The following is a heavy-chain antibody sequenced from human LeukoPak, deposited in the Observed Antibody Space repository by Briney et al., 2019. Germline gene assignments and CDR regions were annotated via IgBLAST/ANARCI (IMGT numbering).Heavy chain of an antibody. CDR2: IIHSGST. J-gene: IGHJ4*02. CDR3: ATGSGSYFPAAY. D-gene: IGHD3-10*01. V-gene: IGHV4-34*12. Sequence: SETLSLTCAVYGGSFSGYYWSWIRQPPAKGLEWIGEIIHSGSTNYNPSLKSRVTISVDTSKNQFSLKLSSVTAADTAVYYCATGSGSYFPAAYWGQGTLVTVSS. CDR1: GGSFSGYY.